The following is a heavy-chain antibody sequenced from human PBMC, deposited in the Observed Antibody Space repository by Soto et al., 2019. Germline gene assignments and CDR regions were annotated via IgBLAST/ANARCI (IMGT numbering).Heavy chain of an antibody. CDR3: VKNSYYDILTGFDYFDY. D-gene: IGHD3-9*01. CDR2: ISSNGGST. V-gene: IGHV3-64D*06. J-gene: IGHJ4*02. CDR1: GFTFSSYA. Sequence: GGSLRLSCSASGFTFSSYAMHWVRQAPGKGLEYVSAISSNGGSTYYADSVKGRFIVSRDNSKNTLYLQMNSLRAEDTAVYYCVKNSYYDILTGFDYFDYWGQGVPVTVSS.